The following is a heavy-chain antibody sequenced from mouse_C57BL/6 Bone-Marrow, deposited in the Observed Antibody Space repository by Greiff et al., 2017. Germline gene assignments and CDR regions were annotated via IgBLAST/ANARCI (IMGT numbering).Heavy chain of an antibody. CDR1: GYTFTSYW. CDR3: AREPFRDDYEGDYTDS. V-gene: IGHV1-61*01. D-gene: IGHD2-4*01. J-gene: IGHJ2*01. CDR2: IYPSDSET. Sequence: VQLQQPGAELVRPGSSVKLSCKASGYTFTSYWMDWVKQRPGQGLEWIGNIYPSDSETHYNQKFKDKATLTVDKSSSTAYMQRSSLTSEDSAVYICAREPFRDDYEGDYTDSCGQEATLTVSS.